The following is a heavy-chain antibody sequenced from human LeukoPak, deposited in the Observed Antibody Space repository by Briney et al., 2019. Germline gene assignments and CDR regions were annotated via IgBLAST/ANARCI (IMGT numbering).Heavy chain of an antibody. CDR1: GGSISSYY. D-gene: IGHD3-3*01. J-gene: IGHJ3*02. CDR3: ARDREYYDFLGAFDI. CDR2: IYYSGST. V-gene: IGHV4-59*01. Sequence: PSETLSLTCTVSGGSISSYYWSWIRQPPRKGLEWIGYIYYSGSTNYNPSLKSRVTISVDTSKNQFSLKLSSVTAADTAVYYCARDREYYDFLGAFDIWGQGTMVTVSS.